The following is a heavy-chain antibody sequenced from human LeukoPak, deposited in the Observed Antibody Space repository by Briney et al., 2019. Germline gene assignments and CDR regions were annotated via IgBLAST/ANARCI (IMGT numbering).Heavy chain of an antibody. J-gene: IGHJ4*02. V-gene: IGHV3-21*01. D-gene: IGHD3-22*01. CDR2: ISSSSSYM. CDR3: ARVNPYYYDSSGYRGY. CDR1: GFTFSSYS. Sequence: GGSLRLSCAASGFTFSSYSMNWIRQAPGKGLEWVSSISSSSSYMYYADSVKGRFTISRDNAKNSLYLQMNSLRAEDTAVYYCARVNPYYYDSSGYRGYWGQGTLVTVSS.